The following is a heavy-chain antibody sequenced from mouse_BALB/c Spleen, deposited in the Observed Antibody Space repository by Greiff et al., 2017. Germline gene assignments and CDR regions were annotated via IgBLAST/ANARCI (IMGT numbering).Heavy chain of an antibody. V-gene: IGHV7-1*02. CDR3: ARNYGSPYWYFDV. D-gene: IGHD1-1*01. CDR2: SRNKANDYTT. Sequence: DVMLVESGGGLVQPGGSLRLSCATSGFTFSDFYMEWVRQPPGKRLEWIAASRNKANDYTTEYSASVKGRFIVSGDTSQSILYLQMNALRAEDTAIYYCARNYGSPYWYFDVWGAGTTVTVSS. CDR1: GFTFSDFY. J-gene: IGHJ1*01.